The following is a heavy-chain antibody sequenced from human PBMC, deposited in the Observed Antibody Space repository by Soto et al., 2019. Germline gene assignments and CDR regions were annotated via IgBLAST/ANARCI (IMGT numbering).Heavy chain of an antibody. CDR3: AKGFCTGTSCYTSWVDP. CDR1: GFTFSNYA. D-gene: IGHD2-2*02. CDR2: ISGGGGGT. Sequence: GGSLRLSCAASGFTFSNYAMSWVRQAPGKGLEWVSGISGGGGGTYYADSVKGRFTISRDNSKNTLYLQMNSLRADDTAVYYCAKGFCTGTSCYTSWVDPWGQGTLVTVSS. V-gene: IGHV3-23*01. J-gene: IGHJ5*02.